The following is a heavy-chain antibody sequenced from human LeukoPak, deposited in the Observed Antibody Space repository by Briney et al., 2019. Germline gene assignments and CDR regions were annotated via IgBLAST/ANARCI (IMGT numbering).Heavy chain of an antibody. J-gene: IGHJ4*02. CDR1: GLTFSSYA. CDR2: ISGSGGST. Sequence: GGSLRLSCAASGLTFSSYAMSWVRQAPGKGLEWVSAISGSGGSTYYADSVKGRFTISRDNSKSTLYLQMNSLKSEDTAVYYCAKWHGELSIFENWGQGALVTVSS. CDR3: AKWHGELSIFEN. V-gene: IGHV3-23*01. D-gene: IGHD3-10*01.